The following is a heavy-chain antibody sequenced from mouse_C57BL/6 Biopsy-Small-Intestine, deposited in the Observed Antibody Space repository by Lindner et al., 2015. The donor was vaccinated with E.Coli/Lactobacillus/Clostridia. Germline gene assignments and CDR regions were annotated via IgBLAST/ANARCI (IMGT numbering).Heavy chain of an antibody. Sequence: VQLQESGAELVKPGTSVTISCKASGYSFTAYNMNWVKQSHGKSLEWIGRINPYNGDTFYNQKFKGKATLTVDKSSSTAHMELRSLTSEDSALYYCARWDSNLYYFDYWGQGTTLTVSS. D-gene: IGHD2-5*01. CDR1: GYSFTAYN. V-gene: IGHV1-20*01. CDR3: ARWDSNLYYFDY. CDR2: INPYNGDT. J-gene: IGHJ2*01.